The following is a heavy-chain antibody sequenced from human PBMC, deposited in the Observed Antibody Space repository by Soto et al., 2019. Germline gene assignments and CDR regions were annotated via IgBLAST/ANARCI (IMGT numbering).Heavy chain of an antibody. CDR1: GFTFSSYA. D-gene: IGHD2-15*01. J-gene: IGHJ4*02. V-gene: IGHV3-23*01. CDR2: ISGSGCST. Sequence: GGSLRLSCAASGFTFSSYAMSWVRQAPGKGLEWVSAISGSGCSTYYADSVKGRFTISRDNSKNTLYLQMNSLRAEDTAVYYCAKARVEVVAAMYGLLLFDYWGQGTLVTVSS. CDR3: AKARVEVVAAMYGLLLFDY.